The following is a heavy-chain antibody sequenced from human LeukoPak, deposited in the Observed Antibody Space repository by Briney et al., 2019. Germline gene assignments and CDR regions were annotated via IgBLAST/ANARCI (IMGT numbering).Heavy chain of an antibody. Sequence: ASVKVSCKASGYTFTSYGISWVRQAPGQGLEWMGWISAYNGNTNYAQKLQGRVTMTTDTSTSTAYVELRSLRSDDTAVYYCARMYYYDSSGYYHRYWYFDLWGRGTLVTVSS. CDR1: GYTFTSYG. CDR3: ARMYYYDSSGYYHRYWYFDL. D-gene: IGHD3-22*01. J-gene: IGHJ2*01. CDR2: ISAYNGNT. V-gene: IGHV1-18*01.